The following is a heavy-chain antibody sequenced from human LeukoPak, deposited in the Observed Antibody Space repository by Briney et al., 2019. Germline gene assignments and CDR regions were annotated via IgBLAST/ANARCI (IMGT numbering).Heavy chain of an antibody. CDR2: ISYSGSP. Sequence: SETQSLTCTVSGGSMNNNNYYWGWIRQSPGKSLELIGSISYSGSPYYNPSLKSRVTMSVDTSKMQFALKVTSATAADTAVYYCARLLSYDVLTDNYYKYYMDVWGKGTTVIVSS. J-gene: IGHJ6*03. V-gene: IGHV4-39*01. CDR3: ARLLSYDVLTDNYYKYYMDV. CDR1: GGSMNNNNYY. D-gene: IGHD3-9*01.